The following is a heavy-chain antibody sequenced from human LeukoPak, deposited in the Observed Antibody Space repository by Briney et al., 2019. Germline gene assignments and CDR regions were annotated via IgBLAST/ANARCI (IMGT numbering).Heavy chain of an antibody. CDR1: GYSFTDYY. D-gene: IGHD3-3*01. CDR3: ARSDFVDAGPYLIGP. Sequence: GASVKVSCKTSGYSFTDYYIHWVRHAPGQGLEWMGWINPKSGRTSSARKFQDRVTMTRDPSISTVYMDMAWLTSDVTAIYFCARSDFVDAGPYLIGPWGQGTLVTVSS. CDR2: INPKSGRT. J-gene: IGHJ5*02. V-gene: IGHV1-2*02.